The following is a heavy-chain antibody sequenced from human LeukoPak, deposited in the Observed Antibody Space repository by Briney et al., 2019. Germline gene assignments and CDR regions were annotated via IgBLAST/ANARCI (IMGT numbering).Heavy chain of an antibody. CDR1: GGSIISGNW. J-gene: IGHJ6*03. V-gene: IGHV4-4*02. Sequence: PSETLSLTCAVSGGSIISGNWWSWVRQPPGKGLEWIGEIYHSGRTNYNPSLKSRVTISVDTSKNQFSLKLSSVTAADTAVYYCARHVSTQLWANYYYYYMDVWGKGTTVTISS. CDR3: ARHVSTQLWANYYYYYMDV. CDR2: IYHSGRT. D-gene: IGHD5-18*01.